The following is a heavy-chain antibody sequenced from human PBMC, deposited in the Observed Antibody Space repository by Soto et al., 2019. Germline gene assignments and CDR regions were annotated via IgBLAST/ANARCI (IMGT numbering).Heavy chain of an antibody. Sequence: SETLALTCTASGGSVSSGSYYWRWIRQPPGKGLEWIGYIYYSGSTNYNPSLKSRVTISVDTSKNQFSLKLSSVTAADTAVYYCASGPPTVVTDYYYYGMDVWGQGTTVTVSS. CDR3: ASGPPTVVTDYYYYGMDV. CDR2: IYYSGST. V-gene: IGHV4-61*01. D-gene: IGHD2-15*01. CDR1: GGSVSSGSYY. J-gene: IGHJ6*02.